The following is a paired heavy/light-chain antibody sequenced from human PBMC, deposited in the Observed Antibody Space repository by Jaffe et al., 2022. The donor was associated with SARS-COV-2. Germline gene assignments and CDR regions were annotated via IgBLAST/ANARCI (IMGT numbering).Heavy chain of an antibody. CDR3: LRHHKGNEDNWFDP. CDR1: GYTFTNYA. CDR2: INAGNGNT. J-gene: IGHJ5*02. Sequence: QVQLVQSGAEVKEPGASVKVSCKASGYTFTNYAIHWVRQAPGQRLEWMGWINAGNGNTRYSQKFQGRITITRDTSASIAYVELSSLRSEDTAVYYCLRHHKGNEDNWFDPWGQGTLVIVSS. V-gene: IGHV1-3*01.
Light chain of an antibody. CDR2: GAS. CDR3: QQYGGYPYT. Sequence: DIQMTQSPSSLSASVGDRVTITCRASQDISNSLAWFQQKPGKAPKSLIYGASSLQSGVSSKFSGSGSGTDFTLTISSLQPEDFATYFCQQYGGYPYTFGQGTKLEIK. CDR1: QDISNS. J-gene: IGKJ2*01. V-gene: IGKV1-16*02.